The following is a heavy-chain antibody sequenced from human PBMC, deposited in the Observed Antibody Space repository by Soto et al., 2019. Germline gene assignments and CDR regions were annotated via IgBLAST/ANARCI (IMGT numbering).Heavy chain of an antibody. D-gene: IGHD3-16*01. CDR3: AKMRGRGEWLKEHYFVH. Sequence: EVQLLESGGDLVQPGGSLRLSCAASGFTFITYAISWVRQAPGQGLEWVSTVSVSGGVTDYADSVKGRFTISRDNSTKNVDLHMSSFGADDTAVYYCAKMRGRGEWLKEHYFVHWGQGTLVTVFS. CDR1: GFTFITYA. J-gene: IGHJ1*01. CDR2: VSVSGGVT. V-gene: IGHV3-23*01.